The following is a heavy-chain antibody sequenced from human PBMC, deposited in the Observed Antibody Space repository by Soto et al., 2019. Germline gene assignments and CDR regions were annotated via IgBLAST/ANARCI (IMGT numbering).Heavy chain of an antibody. D-gene: IGHD3-3*01. CDR3: VRSRREWFGVVQPSDV. CDR1: GFTFSSYS. Sequence: PGGSLRLSCEASGFTFSSYSFNWVRQAPGQGLEWVSFISSGGYTIYHADSLEGRFSISRDDAKNSVYLQMSGLRMDDTAVYYCVRSRREWFGVVQPSDVWGRGTLVTVSS. V-gene: IGHV3-48*01. J-gene: IGHJ4*02. CDR2: ISSGGYTI.